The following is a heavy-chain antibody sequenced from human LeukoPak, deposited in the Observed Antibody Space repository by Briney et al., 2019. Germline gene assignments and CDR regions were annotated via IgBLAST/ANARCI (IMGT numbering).Heavy chain of an antibody. CDR1: GGSVSSGSYY. D-gene: IGHD3-22*01. CDR2: IYYRGST. V-gene: IGHV4-61*01. J-gene: IGHJ4*02. CDR3: ARRRYYYDSSGYYFEYYFDY. Sequence: SETLSLTCTVSGGSVSSGSYYWSWLRQPPGKGLEWIGYIYYRGSTKYNPSLKSRVTISVDTSKNQFSLKLSSVTAADTAVYYCARRRYYYDSSGYYFEYYFDYWGQGTLVTVSS.